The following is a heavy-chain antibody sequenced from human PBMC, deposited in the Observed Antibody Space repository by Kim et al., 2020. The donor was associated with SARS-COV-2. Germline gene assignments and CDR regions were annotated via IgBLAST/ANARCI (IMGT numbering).Heavy chain of an antibody. Sequence: GESLKISCKGSGYSFTSYWISWVRQMPGKGLEWMGRIDPSDSYTNYSPSFQGHVTISADKSISTAYLQWSSLKASDTAMYYCARHRDTMGSYPPYYYYYGMDVWGQGTTVTVSS. V-gene: IGHV5-10-1*01. CDR2: IDPSDSYT. D-gene: IGHD1-26*01. J-gene: IGHJ6*02. CDR3: ARHRDTMGSYPPYYYYYGMDV. CDR1: GYSFTSYW.